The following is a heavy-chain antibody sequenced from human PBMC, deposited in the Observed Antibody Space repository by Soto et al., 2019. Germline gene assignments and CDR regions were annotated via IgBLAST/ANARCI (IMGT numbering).Heavy chain of an antibody. V-gene: IGHV3-23*01. CDR2: ISGSGGSR. J-gene: IGHJ6*02. Sequence: EVQLLESGGGLVQPGGSLRLSCAGSGFNFSRFAMTWVRQAPGKGLEWVSTISGSGGSRFYAASVKGRFTLTRDNSKDTMYLQMNSLRVEDTAFYYCAKEGTADWIHYYYPTDVWGRGTPVTVSS. CDR3: AKEGTADWIHYYYPTDV. D-gene: IGHD5-18*01. CDR1: GFNFSRFA.